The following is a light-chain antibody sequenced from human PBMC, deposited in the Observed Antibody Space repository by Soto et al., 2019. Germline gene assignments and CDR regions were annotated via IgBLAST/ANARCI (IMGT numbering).Light chain of an antibody. CDR2: AAS. V-gene: IGKV1-39*01. J-gene: IGKJ1*01. CDR1: QSISTY. CDR3: QQTSSTPPT. Sequence: DIQMTQSPSSLSASVGDRVTITCRASQSISTYLNWYQQKAGLAPKLLIYAASSLQSGVPSRFSGSGSGTDFTLTISSLQPADFATYYCQQTSSTPPTFGQGTKVDIK.